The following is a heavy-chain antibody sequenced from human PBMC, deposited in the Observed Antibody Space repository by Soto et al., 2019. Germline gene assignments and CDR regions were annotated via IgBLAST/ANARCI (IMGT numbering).Heavy chain of an antibody. Sequence: XGTLSLTFTVSGAFISGYYWSWIRQPAGKGLEWIGRIYTSGSTKYSPSLKSRATMSVDTSKKQFSLKLNSVTAADTAVYYCARESTVAGTDNWFDSWGQGTLVTVSS. CDR1: GAFISGYY. J-gene: IGHJ5*01. CDR3: ARESTVAGTDNWFDS. V-gene: IGHV4-4*07. D-gene: IGHD6-13*01. CDR2: IYTSGST.